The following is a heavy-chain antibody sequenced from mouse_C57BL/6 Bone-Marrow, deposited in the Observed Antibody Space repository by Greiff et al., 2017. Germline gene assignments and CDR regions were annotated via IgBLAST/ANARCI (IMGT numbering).Heavy chain of an antibody. J-gene: IGHJ3*01. CDR2: IDPSDSYT. CDR3: ARSDYDYEFAY. Sequence: QVQLQQPGAELVKPGASVKLSCKASGYTFTSYWMQWVKQRPGQGLEWIGEIDPSDSYTNYTQKFKGKATLTVDTSSSTAYMQLSSLTSEDSAVYYCARSDYDYEFAYWGQGTLVTVSA. V-gene: IGHV1-50*01. D-gene: IGHD2-4*01. CDR1: GYTFTSYW.